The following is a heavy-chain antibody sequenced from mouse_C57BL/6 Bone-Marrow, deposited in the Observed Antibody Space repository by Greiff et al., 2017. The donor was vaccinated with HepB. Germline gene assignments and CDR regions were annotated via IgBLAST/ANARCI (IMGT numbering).Heavy chain of an antibody. J-gene: IGHJ2*01. CDR3: ARDGYSTFDY. D-gene: IGHD2-3*01. V-gene: IGHV1-55*01. CDR2: IYPGSGST. Sequence: QVQLQQPGAELVKPGASVKMSCKASGYTFTGYWITWVKQRPGQGLEWIGDIYPGSGSTNYNEKFKSKATLTEYTSSSTAYMQLSSLTSEDSAVYYCARDGYSTFDYWGQGTTLTVSS. CDR1: GYTFTGYW.